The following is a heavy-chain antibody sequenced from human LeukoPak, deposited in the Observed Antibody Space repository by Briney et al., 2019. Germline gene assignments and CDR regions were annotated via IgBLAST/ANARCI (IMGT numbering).Heavy chain of an antibody. CDR1: RYTFTGYY. D-gene: IGHD5-24*01. CDR2: INPNSGGT. Sequence: ASVKVSCKASRYTFTGYYMHWVRQAPGQGLEWMGWINPNSGGTNYAQKFQGRVTMTRDTSTSTVYMELSSLRSEDTAVYYCAREEMATMGLLDYWGQGTLVTVSS. J-gene: IGHJ4*02. CDR3: AREEMATMGLLDY. V-gene: IGHV1-2*02.